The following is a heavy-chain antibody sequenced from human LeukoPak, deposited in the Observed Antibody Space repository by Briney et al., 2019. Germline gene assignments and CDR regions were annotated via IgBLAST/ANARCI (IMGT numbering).Heavy chain of an antibody. D-gene: IGHD4-17*01. CDR2: ISAYNGNT. V-gene: IGHV1-18*01. CDR3: ARDRRRYGDYYFDY. Sequence: ASVKVFCKASGYTFTSYGISWVRQAPGQGLEWMGWISAYNGNTNYAQKLQGRVTMTTDTSTSTAYMELRSLRSDDTAVYYCARDRRRYGDYYFDYWGQGTLVTVSS. CDR1: GYTFTSYG. J-gene: IGHJ4*02.